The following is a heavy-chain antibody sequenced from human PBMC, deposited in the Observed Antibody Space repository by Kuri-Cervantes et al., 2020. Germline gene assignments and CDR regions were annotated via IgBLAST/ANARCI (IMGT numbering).Heavy chain of an antibody. Sequence: LSLTCAASGFHFSSYGMHWVRQAPGKGLEWVAVISYDGSNKYYADSVKGRFTISRDSSKNTLYLQMNSLSAEDTAVYYCAKDSGSGSYLSDYWGQGTLVTVSS. CDR1: GFHFSSYG. CDR3: AKDSGSGSYLSDY. J-gene: IGHJ4*02. V-gene: IGHV3-30*18. CDR2: ISYDGSNK. D-gene: IGHD3-10*01.